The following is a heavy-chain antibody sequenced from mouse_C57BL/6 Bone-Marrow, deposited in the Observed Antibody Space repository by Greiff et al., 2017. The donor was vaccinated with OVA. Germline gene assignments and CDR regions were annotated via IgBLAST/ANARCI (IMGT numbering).Heavy chain of an antibody. Sequence: EVKLMESGGGLVKPGGSLKLSCAASGFTFSDYGMHWVRQAPEKGLEWVAYISSGSSTIYYADTVKGRFTISRDNAKNTLFLQMTSLRSEDTAMYDCARRDSNYYAMDYWGQGTSVTVSA. V-gene: IGHV5-17*01. CDR2: ISSGSSTI. CDR3: ARRDSNYYAMDY. J-gene: IGHJ4*01. CDR1: GFTFSDYG. D-gene: IGHD2-5*01.